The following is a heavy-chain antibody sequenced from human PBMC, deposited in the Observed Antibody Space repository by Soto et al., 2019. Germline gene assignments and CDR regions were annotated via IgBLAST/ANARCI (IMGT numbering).Heavy chain of an antibody. D-gene: IGHD6-6*01. Sequence: QVHLQESGPGLVKASQTLSLTCTVSGGSISGGGGYYWSWIRQHPGKGLEWIGYIYYSGSTYYNPSLKSRATISVDTSENQFSLQLSSVTAADTAVYYCARRASSGRDPFYFDYWGQGTLVAVSS. J-gene: IGHJ4*02. CDR2: IYYSGST. V-gene: IGHV4-31*03. CDR1: GGSISGGGGYY. CDR3: ARRASSGRDPFYFDY.